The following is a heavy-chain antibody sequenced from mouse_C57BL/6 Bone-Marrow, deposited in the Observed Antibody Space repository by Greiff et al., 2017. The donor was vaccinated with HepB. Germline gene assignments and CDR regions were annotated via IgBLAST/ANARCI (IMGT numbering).Heavy chain of an antibody. CDR3: AVPYYYGSSYYWYFDV. Sequence: QVQLQQSGPELVKPGASVKISCKASGYTFTDYYINWVKQRPGQGLEWIGWIYPGSGNTKYNEKFKGKATLTVDTSSSTAYMQLSSLTSEDSAVYFCAVPYYYGSSYYWYFDVWGTGTTVTVSS. J-gene: IGHJ1*03. CDR2: IYPGSGNT. D-gene: IGHD1-1*01. CDR1: GYTFTDYY. V-gene: IGHV1-84*01.